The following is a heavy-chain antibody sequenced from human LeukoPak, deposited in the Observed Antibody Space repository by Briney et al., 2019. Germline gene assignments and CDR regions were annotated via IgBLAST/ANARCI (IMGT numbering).Heavy chain of an antibody. CDR1: GGSISSYY. CDR2: IYTSGST. D-gene: IGHD3-3*01. CDR3: ARHIFDYDFWSGYSAWFDP. J-gene: IGHJ5*02. Sequence: SETLSLTCTVSGGSISSYYWSWIRQPPGKGLEWIGYIYTSGSTNYNPSLKSRVTISVGTSKNQFSLKLSSVTAADTAVYYCARHIFDYDFWSGYSAWFDPWGQGTLVTVSS. V-gene: IGHV4-4*09.